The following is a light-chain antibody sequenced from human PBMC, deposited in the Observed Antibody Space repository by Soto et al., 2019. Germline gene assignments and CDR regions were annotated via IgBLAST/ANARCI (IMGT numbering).Light chain of an antibody. J-gene: IGKJ2*01. CDR1: QSVSSY. V-gene: IGKV3-11*01. Sequence: EIVLTQSPATLSLSPGERATLSCRASQSVSSYFAWYQQKPGQAPRLLIYDASNRATGIPARFSGSGSGTDFTVTISSLEPEDFAVYYCQQRSNWPPLYTFGQGTKLEIK. CDR2: DAS. CDR3: QQRSNWPPLYT.